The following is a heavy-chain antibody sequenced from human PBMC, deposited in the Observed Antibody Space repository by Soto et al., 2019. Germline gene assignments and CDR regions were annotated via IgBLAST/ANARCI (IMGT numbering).Heavy chain of an antibody. CDR3: AHRRSGYFDS. V-gene: IGHV2-5*02. Sequence: QITLKESGPTLVKPTQTLTLTCTFSGCSLTETGMGGGWIHQPPGKALEWLALIYWDDDKRYSPSLKRGLTISKDASKNQVVLTKTNVDAVDTATYYCAHRRSGYFDSWGQGTLVTVSS. CDR1: GCSLTETGMG. CDR2: IYWDDDK. J-gene: IGHJ4*02.